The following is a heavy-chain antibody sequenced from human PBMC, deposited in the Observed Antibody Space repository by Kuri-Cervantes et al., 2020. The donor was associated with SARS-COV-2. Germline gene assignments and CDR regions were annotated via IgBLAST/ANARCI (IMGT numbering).Heavy chain of an antibody. V-gene: IGHV1-24*01. Sequence: ASVKVSCKASGYTLTELSIHWVRQAPGKGLEWMGGFDPEDGETMPAQRFQGRVTMTEDKSIETAYMELSNLRSEDTAMYYCATDGGSGANYFLVGAFDIWGQGTMVTVSS. J-gene: IGHJ3*02. D-gene: IGHD1-26*01. CDR3: ATDGGSGANYFLVGAFDI. CDR1: GYTLTELS. CDR2: FDPEDGET.